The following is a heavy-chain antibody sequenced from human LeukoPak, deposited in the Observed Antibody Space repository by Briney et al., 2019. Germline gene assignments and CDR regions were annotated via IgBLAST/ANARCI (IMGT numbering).Heavy chain of an antibody. V-gene: IGHV3-53*01. D-gene: IGHD2-2*01. CDR3: AREGWTRYCSSTSCSYYYYGMDV. CDR2: IYSGGST. J-gene: IGHJ6*02. CDR1: GFTVSSNY. Sequence: GGSLRLSCAASGFTVSSNYMSWVRQAPGKGLEWVSVIYSGGSTYYADSVKGRFTISRDNSKNTLYLQMNSLRAEDTAVYYCAREGWTRYCSSTSCSYYYYGMDVWGQGTTVTVSS.